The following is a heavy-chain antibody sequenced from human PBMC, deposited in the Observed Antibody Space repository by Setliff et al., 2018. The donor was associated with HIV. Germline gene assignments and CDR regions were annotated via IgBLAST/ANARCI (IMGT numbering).Heavy chain of an antibody. Sequence: SETLSLTCAVYGGSVSGHYWSWIRQPPGKGLEWIGYISPTGNTNYNPSLKSRVTISTDTSKNQFSLNVRSVTAADTAVYFCAKSSPSIGYISDHWGQGTLVTVSS. D-gene: IGHD5-12*01. CDR1: GGSVSGHY. J-gene: IGHJ4*02. CDR3: AKSSPSIGYISDH. V-gene: IGHV4-34*11. CDR2: ISPTGNT.